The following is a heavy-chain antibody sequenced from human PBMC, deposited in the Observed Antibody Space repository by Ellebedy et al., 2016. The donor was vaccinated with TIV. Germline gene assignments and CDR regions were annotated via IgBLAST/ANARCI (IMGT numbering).Heavy chain of an antibody. CDR1: GFTFSRHW. J-gene: IGHJ3*02. V-gene: IGHV3-74*01. CDR3: AKTQRIGYCSGGSCHDAFDI. CDR2: INSDGSST. D-gene: IGHD2-15*01. Sequence: GESLKISCAASGFTFSRHWMHWVRQAPGKGLVWVSRINSDGSSTSYADSVKGRFTISRDNAKNTLYLQVNSLRAEDTAVYYCAKTQRIGYCSGGSCHDAFDIWGQGTMVTVSS.